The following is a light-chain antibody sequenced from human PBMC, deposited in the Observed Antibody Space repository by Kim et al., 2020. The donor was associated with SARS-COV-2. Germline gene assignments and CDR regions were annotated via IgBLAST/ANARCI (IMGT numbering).Light chain of an antibody. CDR2: QDS. CDR3: QAWDSRTLYV. CDR1: KLGDKY. J-gene: IGLJ1*01. V-gene: IGLV3-1*01. Sequence: SYELTQPPSVSVSPGQTASITCSGDKLGDKYACWYQQKPGQSPVLVIYQDSKRPSGIPERFSGSNSGNTATLTISRTQAMDEADYYCQAWDSRTLYVFGT.